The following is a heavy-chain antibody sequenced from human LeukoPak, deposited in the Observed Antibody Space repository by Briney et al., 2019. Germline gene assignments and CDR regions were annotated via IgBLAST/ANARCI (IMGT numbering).Heavy chain of an antibody. Sequence: GGSLRLSCAASGFTFSSYGMHWVRQAPGKGLEWVSVIYSGGSTYYADSVKGRFTISRDNSKNTLYLQMNSLRAEDTAVYYCARGGGPDYYYYYYGMDVWGQGTTVTVS. V-gene: IGHV3-53*01. CDR1: GFTFSSYG. D-gene: IGHD1-14*01. J-gene: IGHJ6*02. CDR3: ARGGGPDYYYYYYGMDV. CDR2: IYSGGST.